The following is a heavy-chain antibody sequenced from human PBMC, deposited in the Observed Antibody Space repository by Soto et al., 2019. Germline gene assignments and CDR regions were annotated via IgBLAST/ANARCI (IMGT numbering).Heavy chain of an antibody. J-gene: IGHJ3*02. CDR3: ARATPQYSSGWHVGYDAFDI. CDR1: GGTFSSYT. Sequence: QVQLVQSGAEVKKPGSSVKVSCKASGGTFSSYTISWVRQAPGQGLEWMGRIIPILGIANYAQKFQGRVTITADKSTSTAYMELSSLRSEDTAVYYCARATPQYSSGWHVGYDAFDIWGQGTMVTVSS. D-gene: IGHD6-19*01. CDR2: IIPILGIA. V-gene: IGHV1-69*02.